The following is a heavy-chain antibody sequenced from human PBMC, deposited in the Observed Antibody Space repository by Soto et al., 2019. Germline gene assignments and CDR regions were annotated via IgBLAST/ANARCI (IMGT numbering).Heavy chain of an antibody. CDR2: IYHDGQA. J-gene: IGHJ4*01. CDR1: DASVTSTSYY. D-gene: IGHD1-26*01. CDR3: SRTRWDIMSFYY. Sequence: SETLSLTCTVSDASVTSTSYYWSWFRQPPGRRLEFLGYIYHDGQASYNPSLKSRITISIDTSKNQFSLNLNSVTAADTAIYFFSRTRWDIMSFYYWGHGSLVPVSS. V-gene: IGHV4-61*01.